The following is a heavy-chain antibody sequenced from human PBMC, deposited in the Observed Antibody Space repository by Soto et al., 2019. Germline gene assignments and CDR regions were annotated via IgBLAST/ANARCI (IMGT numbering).Heavy chain of an antibody. CDR3: ARGGEFCSTGSCNSSLGDAFDV. J-gene: IGHJ3*01. CDR1: GYTFSDYY. V-gene: IGHV1-2*02. CDR2: ISPNNGAT. Sequence: GASVKVSCKASGYTFSDYYMHWVRQAPGQGLECMGWISPNNGATNYAQKFQDRVTMTRDASITTAYMELSRLRSDDTAVYYCARGGEFCSTGSCNSSLGDAFDVWGQGTKVTV. D-gene: IGHD2-15*01.